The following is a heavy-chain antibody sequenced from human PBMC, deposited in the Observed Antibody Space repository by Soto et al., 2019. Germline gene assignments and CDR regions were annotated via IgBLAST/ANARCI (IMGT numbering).Heavy chain of an antibody. CDR2: IIPIFGTA. CDR3: ARDRSDIVVVVAATRGYYGMDV. Sequence: QVQLVQSGAEVKKPGSSVKVSCKASGGTFSSYAISWVRQAPGQGLEWMGGIIPIFGTANYAQKFQGRVTITADESTSTAYMELSSVRSEDTAVYYCARDRSDIVVVVAATRGYYGMDVWGQGTTVTVSS. J-gene: IGHJ6*02. D-gene: IGHD2-15*01. CDR1: GGTFSSYA. V-gene: IGHV1-69*01.